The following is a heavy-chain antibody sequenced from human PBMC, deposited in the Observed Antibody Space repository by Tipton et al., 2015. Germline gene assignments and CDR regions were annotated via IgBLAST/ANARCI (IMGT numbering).Heavy chain of an antibody. J-gene: IGHJ5*02. D-gene: IGHD6-6*01. CDR1: GYTFRSYD. CDR3: AREYSGSSNWFDA. CDR2: INGYNAKT. Sequence: QLVQSGAEVEKPGASVKVSCKASGYTFRSYDINWVRQATGQGLEWMGWINGYNAKTNYKQKFQGRVTMTTDTSTSTAYMELRSLRSDDTAVYYCAREYSGSSNWFDAWGQGTLVTVSS. V-gene: IGHV1-18*01.